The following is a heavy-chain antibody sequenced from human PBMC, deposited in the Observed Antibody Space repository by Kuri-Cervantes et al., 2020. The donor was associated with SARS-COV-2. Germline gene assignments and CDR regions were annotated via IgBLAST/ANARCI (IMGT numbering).Heavy chain of an antibody. Sequence: SVKVSCKASGGTFSSYAISRVRQAPGQGLEWLGGLIPIFGTANYAQKFQGRVTITADESTSKTYMELSSLRSEDTAVYYCASLPAHNILTGYYKLGVDYWGQGILTVSS. CDR3: ASLPAHNILTGYYKLGVDY. D-gene: IGHD3-9*01. CDR2: LIPIFGTA. V-gene: IGHV1-69*13. CDR1: GGTFSSYA. J-gene: IGHJ4*02.